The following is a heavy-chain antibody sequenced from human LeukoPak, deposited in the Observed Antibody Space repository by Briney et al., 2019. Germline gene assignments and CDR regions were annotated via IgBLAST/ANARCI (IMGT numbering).Heavy chain of an antibody. J-gene: IGHJ4*02. V-gene: IGHV4-59*01. Sequence: SETLSLTCTVASGSISSYYWSWIRQPPGKGLEWIGYIYYSGSTNYNPSLKSRVTISEDTSKNQFPLKLSSVTAADTAVYYCARDRVALDYWGQGTLVTVSS. D-gene: IGHD2-15*01. CDR2: IYYSGST. CDR1: SGSISSYY. CDR3: ARDRVALDY.